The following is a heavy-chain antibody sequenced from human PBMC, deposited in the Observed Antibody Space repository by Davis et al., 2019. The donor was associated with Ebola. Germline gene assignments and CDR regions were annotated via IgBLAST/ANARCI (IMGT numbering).Heavy chain of an antibody. J-gene: IGHJ2*01. D-gene: IGHD1-14*01. V-gene: IGHV3-23*01. CDR2: ISGSGGST. Sequence: ETLSLTCSVSGGSVGSDYWSWIRQAPGKGLEWVSAISGSGGSTYYADSVKGRFTISRDNSKNTLYLQMSSLRAEDTAVYYCARDLPGGDWYFDLWGRGTLVTVSS. CDR3: ARDLPGGDWYFDL. CDR1: GGSVGSDY.